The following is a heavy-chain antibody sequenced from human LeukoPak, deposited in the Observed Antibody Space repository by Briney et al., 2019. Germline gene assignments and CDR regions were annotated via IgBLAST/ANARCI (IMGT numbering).Heavy chain of an antibody. D-gene: IGHD6-19*01. J-gene: IGHJ4*02. V-gene: IGHV3-33*01. CDR3: ARALDLAVAGTGGY. CDR2: IWYDGSNK. CDR1: GFTFSSYG. Sequence: GGSLRLSCAASGFTFSSYGMHWVRQAPGKGLEWVAIIWYDGSNKYYADSVKGRFTISRDNSKNTLYLQMNSLRAEDTAVYYCARALDLAVAGTGGYWGQGTLVTVSS.